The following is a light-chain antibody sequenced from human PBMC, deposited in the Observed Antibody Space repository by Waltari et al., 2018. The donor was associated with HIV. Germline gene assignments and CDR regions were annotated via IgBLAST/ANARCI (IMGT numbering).Light chain of an antibody. CDR3: GTWDTSLNAWV. Sequence: QSVLTQPPSLSAPSGQKVTLPCSGRRPTVPNNFFSLYQHFPGAAPKLVIYDNNKRPSGNPDRFSGSKSDTSATLDITAVQAGDEADYYCGTWDTSLNAWVFGGGTRLTVL. CDR2: DNN. J-gene: IGLJ3*02. V-gene: IGLV1-51*01. CDR1: RPTVPNNF.